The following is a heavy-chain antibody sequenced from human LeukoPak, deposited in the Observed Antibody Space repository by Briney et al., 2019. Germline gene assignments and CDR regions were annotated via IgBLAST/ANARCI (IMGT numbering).Heavy chain of an antibody. CDR1: GGSISSYY. D-gene: IGHD2-2*03. CDR2: IYYSGST. V-gene: IGHV4-59*08. J-gene: IGHJ4*02. CDR3: ARHEDGYCSSTSCYGN. Sequence: PSETLSFTCTVSGGSISSYYWSWIRQPPGKGLEWIGYIYYSGSTKYNPSLKSRVTISVDTSKNQFSLKLSSVTAADTAVYYCARHEDGYCSSTSCYGNWGQGTLVTVSS.